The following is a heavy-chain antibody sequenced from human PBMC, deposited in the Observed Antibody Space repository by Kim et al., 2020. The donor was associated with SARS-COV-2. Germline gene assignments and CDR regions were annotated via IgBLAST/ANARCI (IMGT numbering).Heavy chain of an antibody. Sequence: GGSLRLSCAASGFTFSSYAMSWVRQAPGKGLEWVSAITGGSGASTYYADSVKGRFAISRDNSKNTLYLQMNSLRAEDTAVYYFAKEESSSFGNWVQGTLV. CDR3: AKEESSSFGN. CDR1: GFTFSSYA. J-gene: IGHJ4*02. CDR2: ITGGSGAST. V-gene: IGHV3-23*01. D-gene: IGHD2-15*01.